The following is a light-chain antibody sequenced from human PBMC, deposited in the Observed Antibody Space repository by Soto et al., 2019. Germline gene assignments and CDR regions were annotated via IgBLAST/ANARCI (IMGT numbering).Light chain of an antibody. CDR1: SSDVGSYNR. V-gene: IGLV2-18*01. Sequence: QFALTQPASVSGSPGQSMTISCTGTSSDVGSYNRLSWYQQPPGTAPKLLMYEVNTRPPGVPDRCSGSKAGSTASLTISGLQAEDEVDYYCSLYISGSTYVFGTGTKVTVL. CDR2: EVN. J-gene: IGLJ1*01. CDR3: SLYISGSTYV.